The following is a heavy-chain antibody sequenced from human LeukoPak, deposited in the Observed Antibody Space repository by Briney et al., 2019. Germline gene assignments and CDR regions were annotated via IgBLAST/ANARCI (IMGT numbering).Heavy chain of an antibody. Sequence: PGRSLRLSCAASGFTFDDYAMHWVRHAPGKGLEWVSGISWNSGSIGYADSVKGRFTISRDNAKNSLYLQMNSLRAEDTALYYCAKDVHYDSSGYYIDYWGQGTLVTVSS. CDR3: AKDVHYDSSGYYIDY. D-gene: IGHD3-22*01. J-gene: IGHJ4*02. V-gene: IGHV3-9*01. CDR2: ISWNSGSI. CDR1: GFTFDDYA.